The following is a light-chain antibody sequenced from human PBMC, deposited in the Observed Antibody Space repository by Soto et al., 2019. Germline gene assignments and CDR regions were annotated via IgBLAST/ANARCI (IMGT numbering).Light chain of an antibody. J-gene: IGKJ1*01. CDR3: QQYNNRWT. Sequence: DIQMTPSPSPPSSTLGDRITTPFPASQSISVWLAWFQQKPGNAPKLLIYKASTLESGVPSRFSGSGSGTEFTLTISSLQPDDSATYYCQQYNNRWTFGQGTKVDIK. V-gene: IGKV1-5*03. CDR2: KAS. CDR1: QSISVW.